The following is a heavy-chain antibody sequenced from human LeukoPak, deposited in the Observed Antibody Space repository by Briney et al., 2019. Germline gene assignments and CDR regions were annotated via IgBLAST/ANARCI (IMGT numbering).Heavy chain of an antibody. CDR1: GYTFTSYG. D-gene: IGHD4-17*01. J-gene: IGHJ6*02. V-gene: IGHV1-18*01. Sequence: AASVKVSCKASGYTFTSYGISWVRQAPGQGLEWMGWISAYNGNTNYAQELQGRVTMTTDTSTSTAYMELRSLRSDDTAVYYCARQGSVASHYGDPTYYYYGMDVWGQGTTVTVSS. CDR3: ARQGSVASHYGDPTYYYYGMDV. CDR2: ISAYNGNT.